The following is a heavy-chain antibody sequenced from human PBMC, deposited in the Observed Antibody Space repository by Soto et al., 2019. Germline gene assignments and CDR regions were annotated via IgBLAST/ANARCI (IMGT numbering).Heavy chain of an antibody. J-gene: IGHJ4*02. D-gene: IGHD3-10*01. Sequence: EVQLVESGGGLVKPGGSLRLSCAASGFTFSDYAMNWVRQSPGKGLERVSSISSSGTYIYYADSLKGRFTISRDNAKSSVDLQMNSLSADATAVYYCARVRLYYSSATAAYYLDYWGQGVLVTVSS. CDR3: ARVRLYYSSATAAYYLDY. V-gene: IGHV3-21*04. CDR1: GFTFSDYA. CDR2: ISSSGTYI.